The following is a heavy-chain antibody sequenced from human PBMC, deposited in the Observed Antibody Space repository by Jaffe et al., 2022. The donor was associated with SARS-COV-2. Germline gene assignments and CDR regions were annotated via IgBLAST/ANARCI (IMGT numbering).Heavy chain of an antibody. J-gene: IGHJ6*02. CDR3: ARDFPEGYYYDSSGYYYGMDV. CDR2: IYYSGST. D-gene: IGHD3-22*01. Sequence: QVQLQESGPGLVKPSETLSLTCTVSGGSISSYYWSWIRQPPGKGLEWIGYIYYSGSTNYNPSLKSRVTISVDTSKNQFSLKLSSVTAADTAVYYCARDFPEGYYYDSSGYYYGMDVWGQGTTVTVSS. V-gene: IGHV4-59*01. CDR1: GGSISSYY.